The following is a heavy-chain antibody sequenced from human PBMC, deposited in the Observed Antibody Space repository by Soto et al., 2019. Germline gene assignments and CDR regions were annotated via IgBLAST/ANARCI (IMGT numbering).Heavy chain of an antibody. Sequence: SETLSLTCAVSGGSVESSSCWSWVRQAPGKGLKWIGEIYHSGTFNYNPSLASRVSVSVDKSTNQFSLNLNSVTAADTAVYYCVRSVPAATWAYNGMDVWGQGTTVTVSS. V-gene: IGHV4-4*02. D-gene: IGHD2-15*01. J-gene: IGHJ6*02. CDR3: VRSVPAATWAYNGMDV. CDR2: IYHSGTF. CDR1: GGSVESSSC.